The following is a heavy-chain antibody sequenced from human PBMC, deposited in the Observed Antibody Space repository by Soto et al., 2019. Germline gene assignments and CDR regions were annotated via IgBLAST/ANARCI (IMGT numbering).Heavy chain of an antibody. Sequence: EVQLVESGGGLVKPGGSLRLSCAASGFTFSNAWMSWVRQAPGKGLEWVGRIKSKTDGGTTDYAAPVKGRFTISRDDSKNTLYLQMNSLKTEDTAVYYCTTGNNWNEISEYFQHWGQGTLVTVSS. CDR2: IKSKTDGGTT. CDR3: TTGNNWNEISEYFQH. D-gene: IGHD1-1*01. CDR1: GFTFSNAW. V-gene: IGHV3-15*01. J-gene: IGHJ1*01.